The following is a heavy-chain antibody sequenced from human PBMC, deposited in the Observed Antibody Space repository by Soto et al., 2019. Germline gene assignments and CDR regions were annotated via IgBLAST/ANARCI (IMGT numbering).Heavy chain of an antibody. CDR2: ISGSGGST. Sequence: GSLRLSCAASGFTFSSYAMSWVRQAPGKGLEWVSAISGSGGSTYYADSVKGRFTISRDNSKNTLYLQMNSLRAEDTAVYYCAKDLTVYSSTWVFDYWGQGTLVTVSS. J-gene: IGHJ4*02. D-gene: IGHD6-13*01. CDR1: GFTFSSYA. CDR3: AKDLTVYSSTWVFDY. V-gene: IGHV3-23*01.